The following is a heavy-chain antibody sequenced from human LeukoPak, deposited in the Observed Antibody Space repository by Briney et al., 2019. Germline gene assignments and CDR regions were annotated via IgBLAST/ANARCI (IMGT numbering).Heavy chain of an antibody. D-gene: IGHD6-13*01. CDR1: GGPFTGLY. CDR2: INHSGST. CDR3: LVAAAALGSQH. J-gene: IGHJ1*01. Sequence: SETLSLTCAVNGGPFTGLYWNWIRQPPGKGLEWIGEINHSGSTSYNPSLKSRATISVDTSRNQFSLKLSSMTAADTAVYYCLVAAAALGSQHWGQGTLVTVSS. V-gene: IGHV4-34*01.